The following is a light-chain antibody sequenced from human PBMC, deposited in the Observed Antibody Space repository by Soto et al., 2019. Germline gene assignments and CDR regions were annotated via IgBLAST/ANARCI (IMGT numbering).Light chain of an antibody. Sequence: DIQMTQSPSSVSASVGDRVSITCRVSQGISSWLAWYQQKPGRAPKLLIYTGSSLQSGVPSRFSDTGSRTDFTLTISSLQPEDVATYYGQQDNSFPLTFGGGTKVEIK. CDR3: QQDNSFPLT. J-gene: IGKJ4*01. V-gene: IGKV1-12*01. CDR2: TGS. CDR1: QGISSW.